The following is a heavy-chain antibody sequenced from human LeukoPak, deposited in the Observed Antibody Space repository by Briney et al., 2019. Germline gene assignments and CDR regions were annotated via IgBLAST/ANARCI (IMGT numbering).Heavy chain of an antibody. D-gene: IGHD5-12*01. CDR2: ISYDGNIK. V-gene: IGHV3-30*18. J-gene: IGHJ4*02. Sequence: VGCLRLSCAASGFTFSYYGMHWVRQAPGKGLEWVAVISYDGNIKYYADSMKRRFTISRDNSKNSLYLQMNSLRAEDTAVYCGAKAHNEGRRFPDYWGQGTLVTVS. CDR1: GFTFSYYG. CDR3: AKAHNEGRRFPDY.